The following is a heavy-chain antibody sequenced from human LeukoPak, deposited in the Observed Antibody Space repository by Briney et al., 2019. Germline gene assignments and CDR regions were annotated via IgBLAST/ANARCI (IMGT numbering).Heavy chain of an antibody. CDR1: GFSFSSFD. CDR2: ITTSDTTI. D-gene: IGHD3-22*01. Sequence: GGSLRLSCAASGFSFSSFDMNWVRQAPGKGLEWVSYITTSDTTIYYADSVKGRFTISRDNAKNSLYLQMNSLRAEDTAVYYCARNYYYDTWGQGTLVTVSS. J-gene: IGHJ4*02. V-gene: IGHV3-48*03. CDR3: ARNYYYDT.